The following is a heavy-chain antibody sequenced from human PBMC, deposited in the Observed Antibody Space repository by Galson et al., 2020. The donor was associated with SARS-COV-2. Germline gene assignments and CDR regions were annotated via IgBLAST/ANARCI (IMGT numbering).Heavy chain of an antibody. Sequence: TGGSLRLSCAASGFTFSSHGMHWVRQAPGKGLEWVAVISYDGSNKYYGDSVKGRFTISRDNSKNTLYLQMNSLRAEDTAVYYCAKESWRTTVTTENGMDVWGQGTTVTVSS. D-gene: IGHD4-17*01. CDR2: ISYDGSNK. V-gene: IGHV3-30*18. CDR3: AKESWRTTVTTENGMDV. CDR1: GFTFSSHG. J-gene: IGHJ6*02.